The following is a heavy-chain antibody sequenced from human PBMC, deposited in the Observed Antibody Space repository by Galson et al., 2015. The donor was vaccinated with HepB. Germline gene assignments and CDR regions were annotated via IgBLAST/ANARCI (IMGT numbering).Heavy chain of an antibody. CDR2: IIPNSGGP. CDR1: GYRSSANY. CDR3: ARVHVVAGPDYNYFGMDV. J-gene: IGHJ6*02. V-gene: IGHV1-2*02. D-gene: IGHD2-21*01. Sequence: PLKISFKASGYRSSANYIYWVRQAPGQGLEWMGWIIPNSGGPKYAQTFQGRVPMTRDTSSSTASMQLSGLTSDDTAVYYCARVHVVAGPDYNYFGMDVWGQGTAVIVS.